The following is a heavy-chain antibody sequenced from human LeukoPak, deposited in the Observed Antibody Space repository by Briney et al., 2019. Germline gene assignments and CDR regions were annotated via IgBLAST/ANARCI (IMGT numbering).Heavy chain of an antibody. Sequence: PSETLSLTCTVSGGSISSYYWSWIRQPAGKGLEWIGRIYTSGSTNYNPSLKSRVTMSVDTSKNQFSLKLSSVTAADTAVYYCAPTRSGSSWYYFDYWGQGTLVTVSS. J-gene: IGHJ4*02. CDR3: APTRSGSSWYYFDY. V-gene: IGHV4-4*07. CDR2: IYTSGST. D-gene: IGHD6-13*01. CDR1: GGSISSYY.